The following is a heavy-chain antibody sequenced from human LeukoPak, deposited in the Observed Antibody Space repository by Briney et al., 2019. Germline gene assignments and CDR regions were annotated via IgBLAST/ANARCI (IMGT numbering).Heavy chain of an antibody. CDR2: IVPDTGGV. CDR3: ATEDKYCSGGNCGKF. Sequence: ASVKVSCKASGYTFTGYYIHWVRQAPGQGLEGMGYIVPDTGGVDYDQRFQGRVAMTRDKSISTVYMELTSLKSDDTAVYYCATEDKYCSGGNCGKFWGQGTLVTVSS. V-gene: IGHV1-2*02. CDR1: GYTFTGYY. J-gene: IGHJ4*02. D-gene: IGHD2-15*01.